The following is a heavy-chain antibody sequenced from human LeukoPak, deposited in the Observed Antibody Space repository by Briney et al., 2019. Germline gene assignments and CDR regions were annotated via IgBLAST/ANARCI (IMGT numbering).Heavy chain of an antibody. D-gene: IGHD3-22*01. Sequence: PGRSLRLSCAASGLTFSSYGMHWVRQAPGKGLEWVAVIWYDGSNKYYADSVKGRFTISRDNSKNTLYLQMNSLRAEDTAVYYCARWRDYYDSSSLGYWGQGTLVTVSS. J-gene: IGHJ4*02. CDR3: ARWRDYYDSSSLGY. CDR2: IWYDGSNK. V-gene: IGHV3-33*01. CDR1: GLTFSSYG.